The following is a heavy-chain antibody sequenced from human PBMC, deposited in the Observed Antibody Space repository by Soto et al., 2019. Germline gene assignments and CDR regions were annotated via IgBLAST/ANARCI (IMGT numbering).Heavy chain of an antibody. J-gene: IGHJ4*02. CDR2: ISWNSGSI. V-gene: IGHV3-9*01. CDR3: AKDWSDYGSGNNYYFDY. D-gene: IGHD3-10*01. CDR1: GFTFDDYA. Sequence: EVQLVESGGGLVQPGRSLRLSCAASGFTFDDYAMHWVRQAPGKGLEWVSGISWNSGSIGYADSVKGRFTISRDNAKNSLYLQMNSLRAEDTALYYCAKDWSDYGSGNNYYFDYWGQGTLVTVSS.